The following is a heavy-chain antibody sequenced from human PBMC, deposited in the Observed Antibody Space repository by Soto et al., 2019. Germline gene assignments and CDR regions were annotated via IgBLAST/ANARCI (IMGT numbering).Heavy chain of an antibody. CDR2: INSDGSST. V-gene: IGHV3-74*01. Sequence: EVQLVESGGGLVQPGGSLRLSCAASGFTFSSYWMHWVRQAPGKGLVWVSRINSDGSSTSYADSVKGRFTISRDNAKNTLYLQMNSLRAEDTAVYYCARGGAYCGGDCRDYYYYYYMDVWGKGTTVTVSS. J-gene: IGHJ6*03. CDR3: ARGGAYCGGDCRDYYYYYYMDV. D-gene: IGHD2-21*01. CDR1: GFTFSSYW.